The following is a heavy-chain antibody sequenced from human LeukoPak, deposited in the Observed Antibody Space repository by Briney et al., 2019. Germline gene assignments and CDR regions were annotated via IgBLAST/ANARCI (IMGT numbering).Heavy chain of an antibody. D-gene: IGHD1-26*01. CDR3: ARGAVGATTWFDP. V-gene: IGHV3-49*03. CDR1: GFSIGDYA. CDR2: IRSKAYGGTT. J-gene: IGHJ5*02. Sequence: GRSLRLSCTASGFSIGDYAMSWFRQAPGKGLEWVGFIRSKAYGGTTQYAASVKVRFTISRDDSKSIAYLQMDSLKTEDTAVYYCARGAVGATTWFDPWGQGTLVTVSS.